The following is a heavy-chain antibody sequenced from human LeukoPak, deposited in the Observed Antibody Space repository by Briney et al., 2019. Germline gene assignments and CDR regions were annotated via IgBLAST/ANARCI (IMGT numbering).Heavy chain of an antibody. CDR1: GFTFSSYA. Sequence: PGGSLRLSCAASGFTFSSYAMSWVRQAPGKGLGWVSAISGSGGSTYYADSVKGRFTISRDNSKNTLYLQMNSLRAEDTAVYYCAKSANMPYYYDSSGYLDYWGQGTLVTVSS. D-gene: IGHD3-22*01. CDR3: AKSANMPYYYDSSGYLDY. J-gene: IGHJ4*02. V-gene: IGHV3-23*01. CDR2: ISGSGGST.